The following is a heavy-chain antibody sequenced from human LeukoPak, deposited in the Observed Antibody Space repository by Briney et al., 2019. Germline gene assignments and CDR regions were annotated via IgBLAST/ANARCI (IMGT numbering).Heavy chain of an antibody. Sequence: GSLRLSCAASGFTVSSNYMSWVRQAPGKGLEWVSVIYSGGSTYYADSVKGRFTISRDNSKNTLYLQMNSLRAEDTAVYYCARGPLPAAPTFFDYWGQGTLVTVSS. V-gene: IGHV3-66*01. CDR2: IYSGGST. CDR3: ARGPLPAAPTFFDY. J-gene: IGHJ4*02. D-gene: IGHD2-2*01. CDR1: GFTVSSNY.